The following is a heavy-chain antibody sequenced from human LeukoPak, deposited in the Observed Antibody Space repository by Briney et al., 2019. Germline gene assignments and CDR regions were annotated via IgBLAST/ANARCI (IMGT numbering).Heavy chain of an antibody. V-gene: IGHV1-18*01. Sequence: ASVKVSCKASGYTFTSYGISWVRQAPGQGLEWMGWISAYNGNTNYAQKLQGRVTMTTDTSTSTAYMELRSLRSEDAAVYYCARAFKVRGVSPRWFDPWGQGTLVTVSS. CDR1: GYTFTSYG. CDR3: ARAFKVRGVSPRWFDP. CDR2: ISAYNGNT. D-gene: IGHD3-10*01. J-gene: IGHJ5*02.